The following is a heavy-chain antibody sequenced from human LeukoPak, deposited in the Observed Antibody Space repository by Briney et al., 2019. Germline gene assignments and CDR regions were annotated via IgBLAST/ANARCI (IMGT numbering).Heavy chain of an antibody. Sequence: PSETLSLTCTVSGGSISSYYWSWIRQPPGKGLEWIGYIYYSGSTNYNPSLKSRVTISVDTSKNQFSLKLSSVTAADTAVDYCARIDSSTTFDPWGQGTLVTVSS. CDR1: GGSISSYY. CDR3: ARIDSSTTFDP. V-gene: IGHV4-59*01. D-gene: IGHD6-13*01. J-gene: IGHJ5*02. CDR2: IYYSGST.